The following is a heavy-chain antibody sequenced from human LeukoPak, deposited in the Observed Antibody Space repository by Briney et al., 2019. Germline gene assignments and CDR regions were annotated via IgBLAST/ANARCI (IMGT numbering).Heavy chain of an antibody. D-gene: IGHD3-3*01. Sequence: PGGSLRLSCAASGFTFDDYAMHWVREAPGKGLVWVSHISGDGGSTYYADSVKGRFTISRDNSKNSLYLQMNSLRTEDTALYYCAKDPISIFGVVTNNWFDPWGQGTLVTVSS. CDR3: AKDPISIFGVVTNNWFDP. CDR2: ISGDGGST. J-gene: IGHJ5*02. V-gene: IGHV3-43*02. CDR1: GFTFDDYA.